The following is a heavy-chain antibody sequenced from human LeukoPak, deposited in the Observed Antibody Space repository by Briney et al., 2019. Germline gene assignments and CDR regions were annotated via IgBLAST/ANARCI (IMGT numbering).Heavy chain of an antibody. CDR2: ISGSGGST. J-gene: IGHJ2*01. CDR3: AKRGDGYPNWYFDL. D-gene: IGHD5-24*01. V-gene: IGHV3-23*01. Sequence: GGSLRLSCSASGFTFDDYAMHWVRQAPGKGLEWVSGISGSGGSTYYADSVKGRFTISRDNSKNTLYLQMNSLRAEDTAVYYCAKRGDGYPNWYFDLWGRGTLVTVSS. CDR1: GFTFDDYA.